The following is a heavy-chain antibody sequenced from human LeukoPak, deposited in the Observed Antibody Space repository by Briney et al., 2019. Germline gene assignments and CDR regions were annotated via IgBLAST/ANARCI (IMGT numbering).Heavy chain of an antibody. D-gene: IGHD6-19*01. CDR1: GFTFSSHS. CDR2: ISSSGSTL. J-gene: IGHJ4*02. CDR3: ARGTVAGKAPY. Sequence: GGSLRLSCAASGFTFSSHSMNWVRQAPGKGLEWVSYISSSGSTLYYADSVKGRFSISRDNAKNSLHLQMNSLRAEDTAVYYCARGTVAGKAPYWGQGTLVTVSS. V-gene: IGHV3-48*01.